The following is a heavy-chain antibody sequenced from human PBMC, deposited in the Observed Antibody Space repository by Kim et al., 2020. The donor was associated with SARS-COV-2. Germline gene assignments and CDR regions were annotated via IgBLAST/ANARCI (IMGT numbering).Heavy chain of an antibody. CDR1: GYTFTGYY. CDR2: INPNSGGT. V-gene: IGHV1-2*06. Sequence: ASVKVSCKASGYTFTGYYMHWVRQAPGQGLEWMGRINPNSGGTNYAQKLQGRVTMTRDTSISTAYMELSRLRSDDTAVYYCARDNNPYYYGSGSYSSYYYYMDVWGKGTTVTVSS. J-gene: IGHJ6*03. CDR3: ARDNNPYYYGSGSYSSYYYYMDV. D-gene: IGHD3-10*01.